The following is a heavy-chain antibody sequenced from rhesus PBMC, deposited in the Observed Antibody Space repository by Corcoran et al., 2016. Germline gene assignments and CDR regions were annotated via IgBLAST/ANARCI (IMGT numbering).Heavy chain of an antibody. D-gene: IGHD3-16*01. CDR3: ARVISGSYYGLDS. CDR1: GFSLSTSGMV. J-gene: IGHJ6*01. V-gene: IGHV2S1*01. Sequence: QVTLKESGPALVKPTQTLTLTCTFSGFSLSTSGMVVGWLRQPPGKALEWLASIYWDDDKYYSTSMKSRLTISKDTSKNQVVLTMTNMDHVDTATYYCARVISGSYYGLDSWGQGVVVTVSS. CDR2: IYWDDDK.